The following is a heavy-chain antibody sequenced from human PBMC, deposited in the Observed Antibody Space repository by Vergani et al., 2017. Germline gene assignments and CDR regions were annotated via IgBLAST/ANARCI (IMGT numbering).Heavy chain of an antibody. CDR1: GGSFFNSRYY. D-gene: IGHD3-10*01. J-gene: IGHJ5*02. V-gene: IGHV4-39*02. CDR2: MDYNGRA. CDR3: ARDSWTSELRGVYWFDT. Sequence: QLQLQESGPGLVKPSETLSLTCSVTGGSFFNSRYYWGWIRQPPGKGLEWIGSMDYNGRAYYTPSLRRRVAISIDTSKMQFSLKLYSLTAADTAVYYCARDSWTSELRGVYWFDTWGQGTLVSVSS.